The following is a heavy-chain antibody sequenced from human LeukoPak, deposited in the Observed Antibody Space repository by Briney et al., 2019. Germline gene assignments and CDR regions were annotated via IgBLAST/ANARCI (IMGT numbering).Heavy chain of an antibody. V-gene: IGHV4-38-2*02. Sequence: SETLSLTCTVSGYSISSGYYWGWIRPPPGKGLEWIGSIYHSGSTYYNPSLKSRVTISVDTSKNQFSLKLSSVTAADTAVYYCARGPYGDYSDYYYYYMDVWGKGTTVTVSS. CDR2: IYHSGST. CDR3: ARGPYGDYSDYYYYYMDV. CDR1: GYSISSGYY. D-gene: IGHD4-17*01. J-gene: IGHJ6*03.